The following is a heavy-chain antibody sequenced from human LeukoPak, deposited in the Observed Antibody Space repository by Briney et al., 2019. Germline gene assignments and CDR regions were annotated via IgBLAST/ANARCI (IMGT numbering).Heavy chain of an antibody. CDR3: ARDPSSVTLYFFDY. V-gene: IGHV1-2*02. D-gene: IGHD4-11*01. Sequence: GASVKISYKASGYTFRGNYIHWLRQAPGQGLEWMGWIDANNGDTKSAQKFQGRVTMSRDTSISTAYMDLSSLSPDDAAVYYCARDPSSVTLYFFDYWGQGTLVTVSS. J-gene: IGHJ4*02. CDR1: GYTFRGNY. CDR2: IDANNGDT.